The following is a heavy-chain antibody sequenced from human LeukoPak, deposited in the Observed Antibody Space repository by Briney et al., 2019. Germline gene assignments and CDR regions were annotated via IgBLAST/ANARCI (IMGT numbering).Heavy chain of an antibody. D-gene: IGHD2-15*01. Sequence: PGGSLRLSCVASGFTFSNYAMSWVRQAPGKGLELVSGIYGSDDKTVYGDAVKGRFTISRDNSKNTLYLQMNSLRADNTAVYYCAKTQGYYDAWGQGALVTVSS. J-gene: IGHJ5*02. V-gene: IGHV3-23*01. CDR2: IYGSDDKT. CDR3: AKTQGYYDA. CDR1: GFTFSNYA.